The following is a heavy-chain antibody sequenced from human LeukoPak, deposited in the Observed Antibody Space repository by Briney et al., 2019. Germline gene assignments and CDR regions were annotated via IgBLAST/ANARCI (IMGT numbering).Heavy chain of an antibody. CDR3: AREAPGDFWSGYYTGDFDY. Sequence: GASVTLSFKTSGYTFTVHFMYWVRQAPGQGLEWMGWINPNTGDTNYAQKLQGRVTMTTDTSTSTAYMELRSLRSDDTAVYYCAREAPGDFWSGYYTGDFDYWGQGTLVTVSS. V-gene: IGHV1-18*04. CDR1: GYTFTVHF. D-gene: IGHD3-3*01. J-gene: IGHJ4*02. CDR2: INPNTGDT.